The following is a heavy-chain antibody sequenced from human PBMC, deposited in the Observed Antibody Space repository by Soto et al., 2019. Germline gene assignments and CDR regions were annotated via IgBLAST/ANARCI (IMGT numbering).Heavy chain of an antibody. CDR3: ARGDYGTGGYPFPYFDY. Sequence: HEHLVQSGAEVKRPGASLKVSCKASGYSFTGYYIHWVRQAPGQGLEWMGWINPDSGATNYAQNFQGRVTLTSDTSNSTASMDLTSLTSDDTAVYYGARGDYGTGGYPFPYFDYWGQGTLVIVSS. CDR2: INPDSGAT. D-gene: IGHD2-8*02. V-gene: IGHV1-2*02. CDR1: GYSFTGYY. J-gene: IGHJ4*02.